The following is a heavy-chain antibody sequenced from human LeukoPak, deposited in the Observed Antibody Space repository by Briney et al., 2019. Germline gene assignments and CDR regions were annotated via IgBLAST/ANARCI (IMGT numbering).Heavy chain of an antibody. V-gene: IGHV3-20*04. CDR2: INWSGGST. CDR1: GFAFDAHG. J-gene: IGHJ4*02. Sequence: AGSLRLSCTACGFAFDAHGMIWLRQVPGKGLEWVSGINWSGGSTGYADPLRGRFTISRDNAKNSLYLQMDSLRAEDTALYYCARAPITSPFYFDYWGQGTLVTVSS. CDR3: ARAPITSPFYFDY. D-gene: IGHD2-2*01.